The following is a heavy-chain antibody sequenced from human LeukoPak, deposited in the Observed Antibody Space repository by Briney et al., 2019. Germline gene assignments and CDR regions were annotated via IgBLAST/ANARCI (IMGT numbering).Heavy chain of an antibody. J-gene: IGHJ4*02. D-gene: IGHD3-10*01. V-gene: IGHV4-61*02. Sequence: SETLSLTCTVSGGSISSGSYYWSWIRQPAGKGLEWIGRIYTSGSTNYNPSLKSRVTISVDTSKNQFSLKLSSVTAADTAVYYCARAYYGSGSYYNGGIDYWGQGTLVTVSS. CDR3: ARAYYGSGSYYNGGIDY. CDR2: IYTSGST. CDR1: GGSISSGSYY.